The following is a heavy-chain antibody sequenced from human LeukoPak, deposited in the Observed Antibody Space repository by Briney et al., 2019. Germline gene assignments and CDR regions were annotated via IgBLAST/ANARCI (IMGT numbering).Heavy chain of an antibody. Sequence: PGGSLRLSCAASGFTFSSYWMTWVRQAPGKGLEWVANIKRDGSEKYYMDSVKGRFTISRDNAKNSLYLQMNSLRAEDTALYYCARPPHIAAAGQDWGQGTLVTVSS. CDR2: IKRDGSEK. J-gene: IGHJ4*02. CDR3: ARPPHIAAAGQD. CDR1: GFTFSSYW. V-gene: IGHV3-7*01. D-gene: IGHD6-13*01.